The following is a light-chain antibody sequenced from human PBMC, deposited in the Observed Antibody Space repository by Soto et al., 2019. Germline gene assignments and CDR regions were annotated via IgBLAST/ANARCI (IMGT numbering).Light chain of an antibody. Sequence: QSVLTQPASVSGSPGQSITISCTGTSSDVGGYNYVSWYQQHPGKAPKLMIYDVSNRPSGVSNRFSASKSGNTASLTISGLLAEDEADYYCSSYTSSSTVVFGGGTKLTVL. CDR3: SSYTSSSTVV. CDR2: DVS. J-gene: IGLJ2*01. CDR1: SSDVGGYNY. V-gene: IGLV2-14*01.